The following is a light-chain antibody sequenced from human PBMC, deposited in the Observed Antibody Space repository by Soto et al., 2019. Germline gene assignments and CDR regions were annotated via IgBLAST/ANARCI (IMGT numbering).Light chain of an antibody. V-gene: IGLV2-8*01. CDR2: DVS. J-gene: IGLJ1*01. Sequence: QSVLTQPPSASGSPGQSVTSSCTGTSSDVGGYDYVSWHQHHPGKAPKLMLYDVSKRPSGVPDRFSGSKSGNTASLTVSGLQAEDEADYYCSSYAGSNTFVFGTGTKVTVL. CDR1: SSDVGGYDY. CDR3: SSYAGSNTFV.